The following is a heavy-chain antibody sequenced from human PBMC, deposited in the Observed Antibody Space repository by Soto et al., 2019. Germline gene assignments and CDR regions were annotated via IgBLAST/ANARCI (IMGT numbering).Heavy chain of an antibody. V-gene: IGHV1-69*10. CDR2: ISPFIGIA. D-gene: IGHD3-10*01. CDR1: GYTFTSYG. J-gene: IGHJ4*02. CDR3: ARAGVHNY. Sequence: GASVKVSCKASGYTFTSYGIIWVRQAPGQGLEWMGWISPFIGIANYAQKFQGRVTITADNSTSTAYMELSSLRSEDTAVYYCARAGVHNYWGQGTLVTVSS.